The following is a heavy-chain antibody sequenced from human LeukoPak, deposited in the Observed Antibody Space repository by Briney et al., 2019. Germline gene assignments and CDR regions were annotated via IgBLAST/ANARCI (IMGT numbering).Heavy chain of an antibody. V-gene: IGHV4-38-2*01. CDR2: VYYSGST. J-gene: IGHJ4*02. Sequence: SETLSLTCAVSGYSISSGYYWGWIRQPPGKGLEWIGSVYYSGSTYYNPSLKSRVTMSVDTSKNRFSLKLTSVGAADTAVYYCARSYERYSYGPAGYWGQGTLVTVSS. D-gene: IGHD5-18*01. CDR1: GYSISSGYY. CDR3: ARSYERYSYGPAGY.